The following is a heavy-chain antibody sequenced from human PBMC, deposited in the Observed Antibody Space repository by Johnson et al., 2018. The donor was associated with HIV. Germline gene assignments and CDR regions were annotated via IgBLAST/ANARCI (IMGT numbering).Heavy chain of an antibody. CDR1: GFTFGDYA. CDR2: IRSKAYGGTT. V-gene: IGHV3-49*04. J-gene: IGHJ3*02. Sequence: VQLVESGGGLVQPGRSLRLSCTASGFTFGDYAMSWVCQAPGKGLEWVGFIRSKAYGGTTEYAASVKGRFTISRDDSKSIAYLQMNSLRAEDTAVYYCAGGNRGWYGIDAFDIWGQGTVVTVSS. CDR3: AGGNRGWYGIDAFDI. D-gene: IGHD6-19*01.